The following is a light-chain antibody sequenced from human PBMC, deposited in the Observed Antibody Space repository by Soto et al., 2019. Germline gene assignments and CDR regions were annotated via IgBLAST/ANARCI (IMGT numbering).Light chain of an antibody. CDR3: QQYYSTPS. V-gene: IGKV4-1*01. CDR2: WAS. Sequence: DIVMTQSPDSLAVSLGERATINCKSSQSVLSSSNNKNYLTWYQQKPGQPPKMIIYWASTRESGVPDRFSGSGSGTDFTLTISSQQAEDVAVYYCQQYYSTPSFGQGTKLEIK. J-gene: IGKJ2*01. CDR1: QSVLSSSNNKNY.